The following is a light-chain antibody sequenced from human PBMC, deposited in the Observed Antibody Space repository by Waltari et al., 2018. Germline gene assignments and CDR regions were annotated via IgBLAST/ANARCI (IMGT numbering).Light chain of an antibody. CDR3: QQTDSFPLT. Sequence: DIQMTQSPSSVSASVGDRVTLSCRASQDVSTWLAWYQQKPGKAPNLLIYGASTLQSGVPSRFSGRGSGTKFTLTINGLQPEDFATYYCQQTDSFPLTFGGGTRVEIK. CDR1: QDVSTW. CDR2: GAS. V-gene: IGKV1-12*01. J-gene: IGKJ4*01.